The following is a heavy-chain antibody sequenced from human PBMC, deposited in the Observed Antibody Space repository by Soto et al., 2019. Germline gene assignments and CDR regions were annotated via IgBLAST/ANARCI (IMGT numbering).Heavy chain of an antibody. CDR2: IYYSGST. V-gene: IGHV4-59*08. J-gene: IGHJ5*02. CDR1: GGSISSYY. CDR3: ARSLALLPPGDWFDP. D-gene: IGHD2-15*01. Sequence: SETLSLTCTVSGGSISSYYWSWIRQPPGKGLEWIGYIYYSGSTNYNPSLKSRVTISVDTSKNQFSLKLSSVTAADTAVYYCARSLALLPPGDWFDPWGQGTLVTVS.